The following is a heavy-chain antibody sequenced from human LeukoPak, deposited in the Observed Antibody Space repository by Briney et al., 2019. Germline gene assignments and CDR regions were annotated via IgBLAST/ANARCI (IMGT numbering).Heavy chain of an antibody. CDR1: GFTFSSYA. V-gene: IGHV3-30-3*01. J-gene: IGHJ4*02. D-gene: IGHD3-10*01. CDR2: VSYDGSNK. Sequence: GGSLRLSCAASGFTFSSYAMHWVRQAPGKGLEWVAVVSYDGSNKYYADSVKGRFTISRDNSKNTLYLQMNSLRAEDTAVYYCASKGIALYYFDYWGQGTLVTVSS. CDR3: ASKGIALYYFDY.